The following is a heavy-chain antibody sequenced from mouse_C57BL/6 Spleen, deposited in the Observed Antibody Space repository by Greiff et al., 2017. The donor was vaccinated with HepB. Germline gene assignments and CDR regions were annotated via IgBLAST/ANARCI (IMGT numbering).Heavy chain of an antibody. Sequence: QVQLQQSGAELVMPGASVKLSCKASGYTFTSYWMHWVKQRPGQGLEWIGEIDPSDSYTNYNQKFKGKSTLTVDKSSSTAYMQLSSLTSEDSAVYYCARGGLTGLTGTEEFDYWGQGTTLTVSS. D-gene: IGHD4-1*01. CDR2: IDPSDSYT. CDR3: ARGGLTGLTGTEEFDY. J-gene: IGHJ2*01. CDR1: GYTFTSYW. V-gene: IGHV1-69*01.